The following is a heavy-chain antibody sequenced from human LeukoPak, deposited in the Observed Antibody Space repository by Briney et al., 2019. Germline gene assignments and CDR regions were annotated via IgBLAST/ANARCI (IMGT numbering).Heavy chain of an antibody. CDR1: GGSISRYY. V-gene: IGHV4-4*07. CDR3: AREGLYDSSGYDY. CDR2: IYTSGST. J-gene: IGHJ4*02. Sequence: SETLSLTCTVSGGSISRYYWSWIRQPAGKGLEWIGRIYTSGSTSYNPSLKSRVTMSVDTSKNQFSLKLSSVTAADTAVYYCAREGLYDSSGYDYWGQGTLVTVSS. D-gene: IGHD3-22*01.